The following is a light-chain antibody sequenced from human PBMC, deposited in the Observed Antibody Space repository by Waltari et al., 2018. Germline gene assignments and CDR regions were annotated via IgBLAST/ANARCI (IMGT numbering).Light chain of an antibody. Sequence: DIQKTQSPSSVSASVGDRVTMTCRASQDIRNWLAWYQQKPGKAPNLLIYATSSLQTGVPSRFSGSGSGTEFTLTISSLQPEDFATYYCQQAISFPITFGPGTKVDFK. CDR2: ATS. CDR3: QQAISFPIT. CDR1: QDIRNW. J-gene: IGKJ3*01. V-gene: IGKV1-12*01.